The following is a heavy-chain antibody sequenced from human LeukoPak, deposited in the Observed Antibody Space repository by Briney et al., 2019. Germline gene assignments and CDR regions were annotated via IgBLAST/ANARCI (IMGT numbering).Heavy chain of an antibody. D-gene: IGHD2-21*01. Sequence: PGGSLRLSCAASGLTLRSFAMSWVRQAPGKGLEWVSGIIGSGRTTFYADSVKGRFTISRDNSKNTLYLQMNSLRAEDTAIYYCAKKEGDTYFSWYMDVWGKGTTVTVSS. CDR2: IIGSGRTT. CDR1: GLTLRSFA. V-gene: IGHV3-23*01. CDR3: AKKEGDTYFSWYMDV. J-gene: IGHJ6*03.